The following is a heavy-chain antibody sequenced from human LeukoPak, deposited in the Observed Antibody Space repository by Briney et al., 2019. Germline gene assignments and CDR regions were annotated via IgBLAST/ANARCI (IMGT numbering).Heavy chain of an antibody. CDR3: ARGRGVQLEGSIDS. Sequence: GGSLRLSCAASGFPLSSYAMHWVRQARGKGVEWVAVLSYDGSNKYYADSVKGRFTISRDNSKNTLSLKLNSLRAEDTAVYYCARGRGVQLEGSIDSWGQGTLVTVSS. CDR1: GFPLSSYA. D-gene: IGHD1-1*01. J-gene: IGHJ4*02. CDR2: LSYDGSNK. V-gene: IGHV3-30-3*01.